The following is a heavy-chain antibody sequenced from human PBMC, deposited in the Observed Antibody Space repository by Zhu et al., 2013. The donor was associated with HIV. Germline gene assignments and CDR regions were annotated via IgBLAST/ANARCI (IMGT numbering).Heavy chain of an antibody. D-gene: IGHD2-2*01. V-gene: IGHV1-2*02. CDR2: INTKSGAT. CDR3: ARGSSSSASLDP. Sequence: VQFVQSGTEMKQPGASVIVSCKASGYTFTDYYIHWVRQAPGQGLEWMGWINTKSGATNYAQTFQGRFTMTRDASITTAYMEVSRLTSDDMAVYYCARGSSSSASLDPWGQGTLLTVSS. J-gene: IGHJ5*02. CDR1: GYTFTDYY.